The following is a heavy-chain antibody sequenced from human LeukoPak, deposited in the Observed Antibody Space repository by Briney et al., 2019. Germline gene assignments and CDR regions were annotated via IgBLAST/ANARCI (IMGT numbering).Heavy chain of an antibody. V-gene: IGHV4-39*07. CDR2: IYYSGST. CDR3: ARGDIVVVVAATLGRRGMDV. CDR1: GGSISSSSYY. J-gene: IGHJ6*02. Sequence: SETLSLTCTVSGGSISSSSYYWGWIRQPPGKGLEWIGSIYYSGSTYYNPSLKSRVTISVDTSKNQFSLKLSSVTAADTAVYYCARGDIVVVVAATLGRRGMDVWGQGTTVTVSS. D-gene: IGHD2-15*01.